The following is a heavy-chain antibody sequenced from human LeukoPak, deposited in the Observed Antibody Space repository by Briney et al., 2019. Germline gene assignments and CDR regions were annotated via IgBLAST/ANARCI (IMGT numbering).Heavy chain of an antibody. D-gene: IGHD3-10*01. Sequence: GASVKVSCKASGYTFTGYYIHWVRQAPGQGLEGMGWINPNSGDTYNAQKFQGRVTMTRDTSISTAYMELSRLRFDDTAVYYCARDRYYGSGSYYSFNWFDPWGQGTLVTVSS. CDR3: ARDRYYGSGSYYSFNWFDP. CDR1: GYTFTGYY. CDR2: INPNSGDT. J-gene: IGHJ5*02. V-gene: IGHV1-2*02.